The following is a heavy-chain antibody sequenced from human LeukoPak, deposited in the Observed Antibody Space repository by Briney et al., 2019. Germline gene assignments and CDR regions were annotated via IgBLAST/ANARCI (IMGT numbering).Heavy chain of an antibody. CDR2: IIPIFGTA. D-gene: IGHD6-13*01. CDR1: GGTFSSYA. CDR3: ARDLAAAGYYYYMDV. J-gene: IGHJ6*03. V-gene: IGHV1-69*06. Sequence: SVKVSCKASGGTFSSYAISWVRQAPGQGLEWMGRIIPIFGTANYAQKFQGRVTITADTSTSTVYMELSSLRSEDTAVYYCARDLAAAGYYYYMDVWGKGTTVTVSS.